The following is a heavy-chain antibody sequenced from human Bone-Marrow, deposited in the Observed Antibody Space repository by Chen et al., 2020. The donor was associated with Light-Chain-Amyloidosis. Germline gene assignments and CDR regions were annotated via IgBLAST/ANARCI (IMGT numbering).Heavy chain of an antibody. D-gene: IGHD3-3*01. V-gene: IGHV1-2*02. Sequence: QVQLVQSGAEVKKPGASVKVSCKASGYTFTDYYIHGVRQAPGQGLEWMGWINPDSGATNYAQKFQGRVSLTRDTSVNTGYMELSRLRFDDPSVYYCATVYQNDDFWGGSTSLYGMDVWGQGTTVTVSS. CDR2: INPDSGAT. CDR1: GYTFTDYY. J-gene: IGHJ6*02. CDR3: ATVYQNDDFWGGSTSLYGMDV.